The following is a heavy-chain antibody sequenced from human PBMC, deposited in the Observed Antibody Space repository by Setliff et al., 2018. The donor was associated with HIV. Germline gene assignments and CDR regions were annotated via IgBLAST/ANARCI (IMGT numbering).Heavy chain of an antibody. CDR2: ISGSGGST. V-gene: IGHV3-11*04. J-gene: IGHJ4*02. CDR3: VRDQVGGGIDY. Sequence: GGSLRLSCAVSGTTAGSNYISWIRQAPGKGLEWVSVISGSGGSTYYADSVKGRFTISRDDSKNSLYLQMNSLRAEDTAVYYCVRDQVGGGIDYWGQGTLVTVS. D-gene: IGHD6-25*01. CDR1: GTTAGSNY.